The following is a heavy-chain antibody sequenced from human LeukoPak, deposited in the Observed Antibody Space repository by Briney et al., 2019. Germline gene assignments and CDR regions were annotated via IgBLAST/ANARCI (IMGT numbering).Heavy chain of an antibody. J-gene: IGHJ1*01. V-gene: IGHV3-30*02. Sequence: GGSLRLSCAASGFTFSSYGMHWVRQAPGKGLEWVAFIRYDGSNKYYADSVKGRFTISRDNSKNTLYLQMNSLRAEDTAVYYCAKDAFSSGWGYFQHWGQGTLVTVSS. CDR2: IRYDGSNK. CDR1: GFTFSSYG. D-gene: IGHD6-19*01. CDR3: AKDAFSSGWGYFQH.